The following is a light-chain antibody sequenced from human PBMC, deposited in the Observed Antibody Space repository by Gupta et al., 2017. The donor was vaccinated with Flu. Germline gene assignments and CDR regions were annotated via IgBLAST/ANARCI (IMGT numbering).Light chain of an antibody. V-gene: IGLV3-21*03. CDR3: QAWDRSRNLWEV. CDR2: DET. CDR1: NIESKG. J-gene: IGLJ1*01. Sequence: YVLTQPPSVSVAPGKTARMTCGGNNIESKGVHWYHQRPGPAPEMVIYDETDRPSGIPERFSGSKSGNTATLTITRVEAGDEADYYCQAWDRSRNLWEVFGTGTKLTVL.